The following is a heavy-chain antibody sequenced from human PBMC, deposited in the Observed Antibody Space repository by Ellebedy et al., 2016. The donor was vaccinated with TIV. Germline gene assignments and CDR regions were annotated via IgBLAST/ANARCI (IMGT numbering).Heavy chain of an antibody. CDR2: INTYNGNT. CDR1: GHTFTSDG. Sequence: AASVKVSCKASGHTFTSDGFGWVRQAPGQGLEWMGSINTYNGNTNYAKGFQGRVTMTTDTSTNTAYLDLRSLRPDDTAVYYCARGITGPVDLGYWGQGTLVTVSS. J-gene: IGHJ4*02. D-gene: IGHD1-1*01. V-gene: IGHV1-18*04. CDR3: ARGITGPVDLGY.